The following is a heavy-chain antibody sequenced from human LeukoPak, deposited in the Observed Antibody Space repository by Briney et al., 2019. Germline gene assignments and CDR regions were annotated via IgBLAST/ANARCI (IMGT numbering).Heavy chain of an antibody. V-gene: IGHV1-69*04. CDR1: GGTFSSYA. CDR2: IIPILGIA. J-gene: IGHJ4*02. Sequence: ASVTVSCKASGGTFSSYAISWVRQAPGQGLEWMGRIIPILGIANYAQKFQGRVTITADKSTSTAYMELSSLRSEDTAVYYCARVGAGPTYYYDSSGHIWGQGTLVTVSS. D-gene: IGHD3-22*01. CDR3: ARVGAGPTYYYDSSGHI.